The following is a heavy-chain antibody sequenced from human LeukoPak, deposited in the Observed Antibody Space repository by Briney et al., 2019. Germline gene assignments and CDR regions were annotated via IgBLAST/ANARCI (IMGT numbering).Heavy chain of an antibody. V-gene: IGHV4-38-2*01. CDR3: ATPYCSSTSCYDAFDI. CDR2: IYRSGST. Sequence: SETLSLTCAVSGYSISSGYYWGWIRQPPGKGLEWIGSIYRSGSTYYNPSLKSRVTISVDTSKNQFSLKLSSVTAADTAVYYCATPYCSSTSCYDAFDIWGQGTMVTVSS. J-gene: IGHJ3*02. CDR1: GYSISSGYY. D-gene: IGHD2-2*01.